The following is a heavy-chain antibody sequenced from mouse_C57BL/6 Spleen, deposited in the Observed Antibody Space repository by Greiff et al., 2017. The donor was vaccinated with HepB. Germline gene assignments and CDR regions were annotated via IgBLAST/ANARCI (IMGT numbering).Heavy chain of an antibody. CDR1: GYTFTSYW. V-gene: IGHV1-72*01. Sequence: QVQLQQPGAELVKPGASVKLSCKASGYTFTSYWMHWVKQRPGRGLEWIGRIDPYSGGTKYNEKFKSKATLTEDKPSSTAHMQLSSLTSEDSAVYYGASTYDGYLDYWGQGTTLTVSS. D-gene: IGHD2-3*01. CDR2: IDPYSGGT. J-gene: IGHJ2*01. CDR3: ASTYDGYLDY.